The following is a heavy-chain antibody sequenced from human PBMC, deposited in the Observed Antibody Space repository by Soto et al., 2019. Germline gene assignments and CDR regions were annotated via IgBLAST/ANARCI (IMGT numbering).Heavy chain of an antibody. Sequence: KPSETLPLTCTVSGGSLHTTSYSWGWIRQPPGKGLEWIGSISSTGSTYYSPSLKSRVTISVDTSKSSFSLRLNSVTAADTAVYYCERDWGYFDWLLSADSAGMAVWGQGTTFTVFS. D-gene: IGHD3-9*01. V-gene: IGHV4-39*02. J-gene: IGHJ6*02. CDR1: GGSLHTTSYS. CDR3: ERDWGYFDWLLSADSAGMAV. CDR2: ISSTGST.